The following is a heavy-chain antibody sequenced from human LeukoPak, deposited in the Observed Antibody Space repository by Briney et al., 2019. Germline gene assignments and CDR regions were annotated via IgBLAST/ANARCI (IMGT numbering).Heavy chain of an antibody. J-gene: IGHJ5*02. Sequence: ASVKVSCKASGYTFTSYGISWVRQAPGQGLEWMGWISAYNGNTNYAQKLQGRVTMTTDTSTSTAYMELRSLRSDDTAVYYCARDTKRSRARWENLGFDPWGQGTLVTVSS. CDR1: GYTFTSYG. CDR3: ARDTKRSRARWENLGFDP. D-gene: IGHD1-26*01. V-gene: IGHV1-18*01. CDR2: ISAYNGNT.